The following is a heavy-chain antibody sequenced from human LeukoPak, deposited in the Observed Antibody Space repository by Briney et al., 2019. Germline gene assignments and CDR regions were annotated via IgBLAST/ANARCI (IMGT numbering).Heavy chain of an antibody. D-gene: IGHD3-22*01. Sequence: GGSLRLSCAASGFTFSSYAMHWVRQAPGKGLEWVAVISYDGSNKYYADSAKGRFTISRDNSKNTLYLQMNSLRAEDTAVYYCARDPATPTYYYDSNAFDYWGQGTLVTVSS. CDR2: ISYDGSNK. J-gene: IGHJ4*02. V-gene: IGHV3-30-3*01. CDR1: GFTFSSYA. CDR3: ARDPATPTYYYDSNAFDY.